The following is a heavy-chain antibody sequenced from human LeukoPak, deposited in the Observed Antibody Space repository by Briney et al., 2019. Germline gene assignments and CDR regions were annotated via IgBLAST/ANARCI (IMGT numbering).Heavy chain of an antibody. Sequence: PGGSLRLSCAASGFTFDDYAMHWVRQAPGKGLEWVSGISWNSGSIGYADSVKGRFTISRDNAKNSLYLQMNSLRAEDTALYYCAKVSPLGDYFDYWGQGTLVTVSS. D-gene: IGHD1-26*01. J-gene: IGHJ4*02. CDR3: AKVSPLGDYFDY. CDR1: GFTFDDYA. CDR2: ISWNSGSI. V-gene: IGHV3-9*01.